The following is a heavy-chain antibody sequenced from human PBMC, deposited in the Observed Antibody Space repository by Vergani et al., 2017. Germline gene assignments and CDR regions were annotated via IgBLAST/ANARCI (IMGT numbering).Heavy chain of an antibody. Sequence: QVQLVQSGAEVKKPGSSVKVSCKASGGTFTSYTFNWVRQAPGQGLEWIGRFIPIFGTANYAQKFQGRVTITADESTSTAYMELSSLRSEDTAVYYCARARIGSDYYYYYYMDVWGKGTTVTVSS. V-gene: IGHV1-69*08. J-gene: IGHJ6*03. CDR1: GGTFTSYT. CDR2: FIPIFGTA. CDR3: ARARIGSDYYYYYYMDV. D-gene: IGHD2/OR15-2a*01.